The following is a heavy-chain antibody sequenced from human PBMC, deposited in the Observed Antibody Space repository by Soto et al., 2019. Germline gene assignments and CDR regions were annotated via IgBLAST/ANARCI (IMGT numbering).Heavy chain of an antibody. Sequence: ASVKVSCKASGYTFTGYYMHWVRQAPGQGLEWMGWINPNSGGTNYAQKFQGRVAMTRDTSISTAYMELSRLRSDDTAVYYCASSALPSIAVADYYYGMDVWGQGTTVTVSS. CDR3: ASSALPSIAVADYYYGMDV. CDR1: GYTFTGYY. D-gene: IGHD6-19*01. V-gene: IGHV1-2*02. J-gene: IGHJ6*02. CDR2: INPNSGGT.